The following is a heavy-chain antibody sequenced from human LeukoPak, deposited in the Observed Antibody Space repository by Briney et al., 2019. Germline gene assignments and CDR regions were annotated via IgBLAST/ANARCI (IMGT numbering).Heavy chain of an antibody. D-gene: IGHD3-9*01. J-gene: IGHJ5*02. CDR1: GFTFSSYA. CDR3: AKTGIHVTIFWETSPWFDP. V-gene: IGHV3-23*01. CDR2: ISGSGGST. Sequence: PGGSLRLSCAASGFTFSSYAMSWVRQAPGKGLEWVSAISGSGGSTYYADSVKGRFTISRDNSKNTLYLQMNSLRAEDTAVYYCAKTGIHVTIFWETSPWFDPWGQGTLVTVSS.